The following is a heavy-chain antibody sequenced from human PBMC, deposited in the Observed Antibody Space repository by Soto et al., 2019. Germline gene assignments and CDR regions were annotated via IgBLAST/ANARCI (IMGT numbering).Heavy chain of an antibody. CDR1: GGSVSSGSYY. Sequence: PPETLSLTCTVSGGSVSSGSYYWSWIRQPPGKGLEWIGYIYYSGSTNYNPSLKSRVTISVDTSKNQFSLKLSSVTAADTAVYYCARDDARANWFDPWGQGTLVTVSS. J-gene: IGHJ5*02. V-gene: IGHV4-61*01. CDR2: IYYSGST. CDR3: ARDDARANWFDP.